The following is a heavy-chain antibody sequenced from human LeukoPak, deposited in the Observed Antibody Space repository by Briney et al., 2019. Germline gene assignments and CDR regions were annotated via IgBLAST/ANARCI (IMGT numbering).Heavy chain of an antibody. D-gene: IGHD3-3*01. Sequence: GGSLRLSCAASGFTFSSFWMSWVRQAPGKGLEWVANIKQDGSEKYYVDSVKGRFTISRDNAKNSLYLQMNSLRAEDTAVYYCARDGDYDFWSGYYTGTNWFDPWGQGTLVTVSS. V-gene: IGHV3-7*03. CDR1: GFTFSSFW. CDR3: ARDGDYDFWSGYYTGTNWFDP. J-gene: IGHJ5*02. CDR2: IKQDGSEK.